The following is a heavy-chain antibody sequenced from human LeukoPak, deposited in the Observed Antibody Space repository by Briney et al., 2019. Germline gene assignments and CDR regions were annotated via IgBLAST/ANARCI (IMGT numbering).Heavy chain of an antibody. Sequence: GESLQISCKGSGYSFVSYWIGWVRQMPGKGLEWMGIIYPGDSDTRYSPSFQGQVTISADKSIKTAYLQWSSLKASDTAMYYCASSTAVTTHYFDFWGQGTLVTVSS. CDR3: ASSTAVTTHYFDF. CDR2: IYPGDSDT. D-gene: IGHD4-11*01. J-gene: IGHJ4*02. CDR1: GYSFVSYW. V-gene: IGHV5-51*01.